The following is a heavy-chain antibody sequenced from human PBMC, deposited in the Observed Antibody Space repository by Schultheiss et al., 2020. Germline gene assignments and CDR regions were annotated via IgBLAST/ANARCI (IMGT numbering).Heavy chain of an antibody. J-gene: IGHJ6*02. CDR3: ARKPSLRYFDWLPPYYYYGMDV. V-gene: IGHV3-74*01. Sequence: GGSLRLSCAASGFTFSSYGMHWVRQAPGKGLEWVSRINSDGSSTNYADSVKGRFTISRDSAKDTMYLQMNSLRAEDTAVYYCARKPSLRYFDWLPPYYYYGMDVWGQGTTVTVSS. CDR2: INSDGSST. D-gene: IGHD3-9*01. CDR1: GFTFSSYG.